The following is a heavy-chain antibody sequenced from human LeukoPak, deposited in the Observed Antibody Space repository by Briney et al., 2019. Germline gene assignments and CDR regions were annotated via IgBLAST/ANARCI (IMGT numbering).Heavy chain of an antibody. J-gene: IGHJ6*02. D-gene: IGHD6-19*01. CDR1: GFTFSSYG. Sequence: GGSLRLSCAASGFTFSSYGMHWVRQAPSKGLEWVAVIWYDGSNKYYADSVKGRFTISRDNSKNTLYVQMNSLRAEDTAVYYCARTQQWLVREHYYYGMDVWGQGTTVTVSS. V-gene: IGHV3-33*01. CDR2: IWYDGSNK. CDR3: ARTQQWLVREHYYYGMDV.